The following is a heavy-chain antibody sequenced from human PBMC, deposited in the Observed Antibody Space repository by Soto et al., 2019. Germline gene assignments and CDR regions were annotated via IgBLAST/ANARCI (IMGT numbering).Heavy chain of an antibody. D-gene: IGHD6-19*01. V-gene: IGHV4-30-2*05. CDR1: GGSISSGGYS. CDR3: ARWTNIAVAA. CDR2: IYHSGST. Sequence: TLSLTCAVSGGSISSGGYSWSWIRQPPGKGLEWIGYIYHSGSTYYNPSLKSRVTISVDTSKNQFSLKLSSVTAADTAVYYCARWTNIAVAAWGQGTLVTVSS. J-gene: IGHJ5*02.